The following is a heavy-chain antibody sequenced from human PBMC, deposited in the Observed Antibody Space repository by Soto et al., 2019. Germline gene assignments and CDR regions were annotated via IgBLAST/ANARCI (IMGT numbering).Heavy chain of an antibody. D-gene: IGHD5-12*01. CDR2: ISGGGGGT. J-gene: IGHJ4*02. V-gene: IGHV3-23*01. Sequence: GGSLRLSCAASGLTFRSCAMSWVRQAPGMGLEWVSTISGGGGGTYYADSVKGRFTISRDNSKNTLYLQMNSLGAEDTAVYYCAKARGASTAYDFDYWGQGIPVTVSS. CDR1: GLTFRSCA. CDR3: AKARGASTAYDFDY.